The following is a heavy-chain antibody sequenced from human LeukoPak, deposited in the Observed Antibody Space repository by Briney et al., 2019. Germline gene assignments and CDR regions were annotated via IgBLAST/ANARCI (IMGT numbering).Heavy chain of an antibody. CDR3: ARVRLGSGWSLFDF. J-gene: IGHJ4*02. CDR1: GFTVSSNY. Sequence: GGSLRLSCAASGFTVSSNYMSWVRQAPGKGLEWVSVIYSGGSTYYADSVKGRFTISRHISQNTLYLQMNSLRAEDTAVYYCARVRLGSGWSLFDFWGQGTLVTVSS. D-gene: IGHD6-19*01. CDR2: IYSGGST. V-gene: IGHV3-53*04.